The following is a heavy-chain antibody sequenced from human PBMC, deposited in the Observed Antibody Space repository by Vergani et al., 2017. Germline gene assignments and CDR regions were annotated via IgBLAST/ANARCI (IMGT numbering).Heavy chain of an antibody. D-gene: IGHD6-19*01. CDR3: AKVGRSEVAGTLGAFDI. J-gene: IGHJ3*02. Sequence: EVQLLESGGDLVQPGGSLRLSCAASVFTFIMHAMSWVRQAPGKGLEWVSTLSASDRRTHYADSVKGRFTISRDISKNTLFLHMNSLRPEDTAVYYCAKVGRSEVAGTLGAFDIWGQGTMVTVSS. CDR2: LSASDRRT. V-gene: IGHV3-23*01. CDR1: VFTFIMHA.